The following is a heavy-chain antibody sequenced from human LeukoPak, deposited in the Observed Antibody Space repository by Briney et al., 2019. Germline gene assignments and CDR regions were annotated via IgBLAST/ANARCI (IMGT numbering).Heavy chain of an antibody. D-gene: IGHD3-10*01. Sequence: SQTLSLTCTVSGGSISSGDYYWSWIRQPPGKGLEWIGYIFYSGSIYYNPSLKSRVTISVDTSKKQFSLKLSSVTAADTAVYYCARETYYYGSSYVDYWGQGTLVTVSS. CDR1: GGSISSGDYY. J-gene: IGHJ4*02. V-gene: IGHV4-30-4*01. CDR3: ARETYYYGSSYVDY. CDR2: IFYSGSI.